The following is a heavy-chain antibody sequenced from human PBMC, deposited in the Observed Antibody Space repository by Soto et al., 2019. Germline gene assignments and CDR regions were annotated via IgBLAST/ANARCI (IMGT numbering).Heavy chain of an antibody. J-gene: IGHJ3*02. Sequence: PGGSLRLSCAASGCTVSSNYMSWVRQAPGKGLEWVSVIYSGGSTYYADSVKGRFTISRDNSKNTLYLQMNSLRAEDTAVYYCARVMVVVAAYDAFDIWGQGTMVTVSS. D-gene: IGHD2-15*01. V-gene: IGHV3-66*01. CDR2: IYSGGST. CDR1: GCTVSSNY. CDR3: ARVMVVVAAYDAFDI.